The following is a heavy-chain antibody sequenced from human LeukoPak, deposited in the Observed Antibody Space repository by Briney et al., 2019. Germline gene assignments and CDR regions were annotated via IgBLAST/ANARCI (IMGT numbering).Heavy chain of an antibody. CDR1: GFTFSAYA. CDR3: AKDPNGDYVGAFDS. D-gene: IGHD4-17*01. V-gene: IGHV3-23*01. J-gene: IGHJ3*02. CDR2: ISGSGDNT. Sequence: GGSLRLSCAASGFTFSAYAMIWVRQAPGKGLEWFSAISGSGDNTYYADSVKGRFAISRDNSKNTLYLQMSSLRAEDAAVYYCAKDPNGDYVGAFDSWGQGTMVIVSS.